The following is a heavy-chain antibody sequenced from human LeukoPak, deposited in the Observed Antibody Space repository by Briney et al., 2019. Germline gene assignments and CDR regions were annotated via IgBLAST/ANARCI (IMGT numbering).Heavy chain of an antibody. CDR3: ARAQYDFWSGYHEY. D-gene: IGHD3-3*01. J-gene: IGHJ4*02. CDR1: GFTFSSYA. Sequence: GGSLRLSCAASGFTFSSYAMHWVRQAPGKGLEWVAVISYDGSNKYYADSVKGRFTISRDNSKNTLYLQMNSLRAEDTAVYYCARAQYDFWSGYHEYWGQGTLVTVSS. CDR2: ISYDGSNK. V-gene: IGHV3-30-3*01.